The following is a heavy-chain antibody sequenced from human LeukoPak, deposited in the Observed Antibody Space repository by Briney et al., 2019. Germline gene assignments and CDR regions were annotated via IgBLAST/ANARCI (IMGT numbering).Heavy chain of an antibody. CDR1: GDSISCYY. CDR3: ARQGYKSGWYPTFDF. CDR2: IFYSGST. D-gene: IGHD6-19*01. V-gene: IGHV4-59*01. Sequence: SETLSLTCTVSGDSISCYYWSWIRQPPGKGLEWIGYIFYSGSTNYKSSLKSRVTLSVDTSRNQLSLKLNSVTAADTAVYYCARQGYKSGWYPTFDFWGPGTQVIVSS. J-gene: IGHJ4*02.